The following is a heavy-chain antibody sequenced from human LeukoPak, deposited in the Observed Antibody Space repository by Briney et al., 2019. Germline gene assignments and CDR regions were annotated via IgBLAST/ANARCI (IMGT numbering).Heavy chain of an antibody. CDR1: VGTFSSYA. V-gene: IGHV1-69*01. CDR3: AMIGRGYSYGSHFDY. D-gene: IGHD5-18*01. CDR2: IIPIFGTA. Sequence: SVNVSCKASVGTFSSYAISWVRQAPGQGLEWMGGIIPIFGTANYAQKFQGRVTITADESTSTAYMELSSLRSEDTAVYYCAMIGRGYSYGSHFDYWGQGTLVTVSS. J-gene: IGHJ4*02.